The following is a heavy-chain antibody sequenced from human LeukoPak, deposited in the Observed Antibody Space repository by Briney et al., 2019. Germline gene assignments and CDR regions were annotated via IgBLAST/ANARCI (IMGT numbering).Heavy chain of an antibody. CDR2: ISYDGISE. J-gene: IGHJ4*02. D-gene: IGHD3-10*01. CDR1: GFTFSGYG. Sequence: GGSLRLSCAASGFTFSGYGIHWVRQAPGKGLEWVAFISYDGISEYYSDSVKSRFTISRDNSRHTVFLQMNTLRVEDTAIYYCAKDRGYYYASGSYNLDHWGQGTLVTVSS. CDR3: AKDRGYYYASGSYNLDH. V-gene: IGHV3-30*02.